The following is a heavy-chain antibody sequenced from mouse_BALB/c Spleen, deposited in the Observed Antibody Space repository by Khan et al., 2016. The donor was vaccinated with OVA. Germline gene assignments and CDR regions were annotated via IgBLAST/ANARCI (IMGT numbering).Heavy chain of an antibody. Sequence: EVELVESGGGLVKPGGSLKLSCAASGFSFTRYSMSWVRQTPEKRLAWVATISSGGTYTYYSDTVKGRFTISRDNANNTLFLQMSSLRSDDTAIYYCTRHEGYYGYGQVDYWGQGTSVTVSS. D-gene: IGHD2-2*01. CDR3: TRHEGYYGYGQVDY. CDR2: ISSGGTYT. J-gene: IGHJ4*01. V-gene: IGHV5-9-3*01. CDR1: GFSFTRYS.